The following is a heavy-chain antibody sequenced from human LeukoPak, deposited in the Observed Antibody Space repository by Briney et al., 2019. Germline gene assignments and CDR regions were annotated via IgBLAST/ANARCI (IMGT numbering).Heavy chain of an antibody. V-gene: IGHV1-18*01. Sequence: ASVKVSCKASGYTFTSYGISWVRQAPGQGLEWMGWINAYNGNTNYAQKLQGRVTMTTDTSTSTAYMELRSLRSDDTAVYYCAREVSGYSSGWYEDYWGQGTLVTVSS. CDR2: INAYNGNT. CDR3: AREVSGYSSGWYEDY. J-gene: IGHJ4*02. CDR1: GYTFTSYG. D-gene: IGHD6-19*01.